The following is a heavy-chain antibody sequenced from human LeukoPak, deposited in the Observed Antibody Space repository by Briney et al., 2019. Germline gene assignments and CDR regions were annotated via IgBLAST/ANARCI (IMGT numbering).Heavy chain of an antibody. CDR1: GFTFDDYA. V-gene: IGHV3-9*01. D-gene: IGHD3-10*01. CDR2: ISWNSGSI. J-gene: IGHJ6*02. CDR3: ARDKPALLWFGESYGMDV. Sequence: GGSLRLSCAASGFTFDDYAMHWVRQAPGKGLEWVSGISWNSGSIGYADSVKGRFTISRDNAKNTLYLQMNSLRAEDTAVYYCARDKPALLWFGESYGMDVWGQGTTVTVSS.